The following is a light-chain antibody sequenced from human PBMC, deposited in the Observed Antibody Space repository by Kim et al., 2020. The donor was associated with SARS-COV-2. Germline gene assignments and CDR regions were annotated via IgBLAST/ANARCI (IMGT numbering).Light chain of an antibody. CDR1: QGVRGTY. CDR3: QQYGTSPRT. CDR2: GAS. V-gene: IGKV3-20*01. Sequence: APGERATLSCRASQGVRGTYLAWYQQKPGQAPRLLIDGASTRATGIPDRFSGSGSGTEFTLTISRLEPEDFAVYYCQQYGTSPRTFGQGTKVDIK. J-gene: IGKJ1*01.